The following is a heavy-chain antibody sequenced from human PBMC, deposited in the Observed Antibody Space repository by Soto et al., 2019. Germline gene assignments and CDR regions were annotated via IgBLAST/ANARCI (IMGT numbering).Heavy chain of an antibody. Sequence: SETLSLTCTVSGGSISSYYWSWIRQPPGKGLEWIGYIYYSGSTNYNPSLKSRVTVSVDTSKNQFSLKLSSVTAADTAVYYCARETPYYDIPFDYWGQGTLVTVSS. CDR1: GGSISSYY. CDR2: IYYSGST. J-gene: IGHJ4*02. D-gene: IGHD3-9*01. V-gene: IGHV4-59*12. CDR3: ARETPYYDIPFDY.